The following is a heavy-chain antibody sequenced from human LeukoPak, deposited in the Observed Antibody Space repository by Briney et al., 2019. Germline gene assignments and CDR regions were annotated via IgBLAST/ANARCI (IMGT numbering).Heavy chain of an antibody. CDR2: SSGSSNYI. D-gene: IGHD6-19*01. Sequence: GGSLRLSWAASGFTFTTYTMNWVRQPHGKGLEWVSSSSGSSNYIFYADSVKGRFTISRDNAKNSLYLQMNSLRAEDTAVFYCASGRFNSGWLDYWGQGTLVTVSS. CDR1: GFTFTTYT. CDR3: ASGRFNSGWLDY. J-gene: IGHJ4*02. V-gene: IGHV3-21*01.